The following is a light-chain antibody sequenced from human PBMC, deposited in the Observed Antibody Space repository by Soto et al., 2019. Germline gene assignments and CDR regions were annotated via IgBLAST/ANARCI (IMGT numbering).Light chain of an antibody. V-gene: IGLV2-23*01. J-gene: IGLJ1*01. CDR2: EGS. CDR3: CSYAGNSSFV. Sequence: QSALTQPASVSGSPGQSITISCTGTSSDVGSYNLVSWYQQHPGTAPKLMIYEGSKWPSGVSNRFSGSKSGNTASLTISALQAEDEADYYCCSYAGNSSFVFGTGTKVTV. CDR1: SSDVGSYNL.